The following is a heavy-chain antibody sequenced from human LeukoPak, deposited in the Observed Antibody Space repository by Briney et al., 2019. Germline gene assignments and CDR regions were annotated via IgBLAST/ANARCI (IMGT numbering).Heavy chain of an antibody. D-gene: IGHD6-6*01. J-gene: IGHJ6*03. CDR2: IYYSGST. Sequence: PSETLSLTCTVSGGSISSSSYYWGWIRQPPGKGLEWIGSIYYSGSTYYNPSLKSRVTISVDTSKNQFSLKLSSVTAADTAVYYCARGSSRSRPRNYYYYMDVWGKGTTVTVSS. CDR1: GGSISSSSYY. V-gene: IGHV4-39*07. CDR3: ARGSSRSRPRNYYYYMDV.